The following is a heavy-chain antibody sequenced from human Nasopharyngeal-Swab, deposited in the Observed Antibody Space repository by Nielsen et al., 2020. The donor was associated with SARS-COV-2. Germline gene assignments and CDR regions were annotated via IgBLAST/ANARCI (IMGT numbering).Heavy chain of an antibody. CDR2: ISAGGGST. V-gene: IGHV3-23*01. J-gene: IGHJ6*02. CDR3: TKDLVVVITPNGMDV. Sequence: WVRPSPWKGLEWVSAISAGGGSTYYADPVKGRFTITRDISKNTLYMQMNTLRAEETAVYYWTKDLVVVITPNGMDVWGQGTTVTVSS. D-gene: IGHD3-22*01.